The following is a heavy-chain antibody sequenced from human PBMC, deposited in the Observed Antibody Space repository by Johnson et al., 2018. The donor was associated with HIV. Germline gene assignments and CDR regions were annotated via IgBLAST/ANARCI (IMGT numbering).Heavy chain of an antibody. J-gene: IGHJ3*02. CDR2: ISYDGSNK. V-gene: IGHV3-30*14. CDR1: GFTFSNYA. D-gene: IGHD1-7*01. Sequence: QVQLVESGGGLVQPGGSLRLSCAASGFTFSNYAIHWVRQAPGKGLEWVAVISYDGSNKYYADTMKGRFTISRDNSKSTLYLQMNSLRAEDTAVYYCARAGQLPEDAFDIWGQGTMVTVPS. CDR3: ARAGQLPEDAFDI.